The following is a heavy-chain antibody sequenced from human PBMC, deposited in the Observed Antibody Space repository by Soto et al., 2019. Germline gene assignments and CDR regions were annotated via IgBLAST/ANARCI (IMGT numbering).Heavy chain of an antibody. D-gene: IGHD6-19*01. J-gene: IGHJ4*02. V-gene: IGHV3-23*01. CDR1: GFTFSSYA. Sequence: EVQLLESGGGLVQPGGSLRLSCAVSGFTFSSYAMSWVRQAPGKGLEWVSSISGSGGSTYYADSVKGRFTVSRDNSKNTLYLEVNSLRAEDTAVYYCAKGPYQWLVYFDYWGQGTLVTVSS. CDR2: ISGSGGST. CDR3: AKGPYQWLVYFDY.